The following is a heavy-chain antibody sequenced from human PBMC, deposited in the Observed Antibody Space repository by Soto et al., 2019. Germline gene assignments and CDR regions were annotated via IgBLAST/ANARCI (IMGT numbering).Heavy chain of an antibody. CDR3: ARDRYYDFWSGTPLARYYGMDV. D-gene: IGHD3-3*01. CDR2: IIPIFGTA. CDR1: GGTFSSYA. Sequence: SVKVSCKASGGTFSSYAISWVRQAPGQGLEWMGGIIPIFGTANYAQKFQGRVTITADESTSTAYMELSSLRSEDTAVYYCARDRYYDFWSGTPLARYYGMDVWGQGTTVTVSS. J-gene: IGHJ6*02. V-gene: IGHV1-69*13.